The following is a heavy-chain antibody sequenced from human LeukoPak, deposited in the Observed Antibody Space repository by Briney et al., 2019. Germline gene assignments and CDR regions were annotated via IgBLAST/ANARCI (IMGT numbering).Heavy chain of an antibody. CDR1: GFTFSSYA. Sequence: GRSLRLSCAASGFTFSSYAMHWVRQAPGKGLEWVAVISYDGSNKYYADSVKGRFTISRDNSKNTLYLQMNSLRAEDTAVYYCARGVGGYDMYYYYGMDVWGQGTTVTVSS. D-gene: IGHD5-12*01. CDR3: ARGVGGYDMYYYYGMDV. V-gene: IGHV3-30-3*01. J-gene: IGHJ6*02. CDR2: ISYDGSNK.